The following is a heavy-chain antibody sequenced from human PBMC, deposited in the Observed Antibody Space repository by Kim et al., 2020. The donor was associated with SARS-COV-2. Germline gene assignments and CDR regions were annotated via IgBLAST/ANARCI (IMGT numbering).Heavy chain of an antibody. Sequence: GGSLRLSCAASGFTFSDYAIHWVRQAPGKGLEWVAVILFYGSEESYADSVKGRFTISRDNSKNTVYLQMGSLRPEDSAVYYCAKAMYKQWLGSIFDSWGQGILVTVS. CDR3: AKAMYKQWLGSIFDS. CDR1: GFTFSDYA. J-gene: IGHJ4*02. D-gene: IGHD6-19*01. CDR2: ILFYGSEE. V-gene: IGHV3-30*18.